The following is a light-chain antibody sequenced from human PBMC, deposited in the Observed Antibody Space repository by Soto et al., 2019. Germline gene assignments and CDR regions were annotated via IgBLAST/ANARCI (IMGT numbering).Light chain of an antibody. J-gene: IGLJ1*01. V-gene: IGLV2-11*01. Sequence: QSALTQPRSVSGSPGQSVTISCTGSSSDVGAYNYVSWYQHNPGKAPKLLIYDVNKRPSGVPDRFSGSKFGNTASLTISGLQADDEANFYCCSYAGSYDDVFGTGTKLTVL. CDR1: SSDVGAYNY. CDR2: DVN. CDR3: CSYAGSYDDV.